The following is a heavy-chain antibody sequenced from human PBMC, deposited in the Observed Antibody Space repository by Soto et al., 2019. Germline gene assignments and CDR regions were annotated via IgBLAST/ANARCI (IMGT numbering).Heavy chain of an antibody. CDR1: GFTFSLYV. CDR2: ISYDVSNK. J-gene: IGHJ3*02. D-gene: IGHD6-19*01. CDR3: AKAPGIAVRTDVFDI. Sequence: QVQLVESGGGVVQPERSLRLSCAASGFTFSLYVMHWVRQAPGKGLEWVAAISYDVSNKYYADSVKGRFTISRDNSKNTLYLHMDSLRGEDTAVYYCAKAPGIAVRTDVFDIWGQVTMVTVSS. V-gene: IGHV3-30*18.